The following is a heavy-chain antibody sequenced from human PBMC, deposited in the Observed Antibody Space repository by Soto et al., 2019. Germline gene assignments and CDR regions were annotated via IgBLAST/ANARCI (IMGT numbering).Heavy chain of an antibody. D-gene: IGHD6-6*01. Sequence: GGSLRLSCAASGFTFSSYAMSWVRQAPGKGLEWVSAISGSGGSTYYADSVKGRFTISRDNSKNTLYLQMNSLRAEDTAVYYCAKDGSSSIAARPSDYWGQGTLVTVSS. CDR3: AKDGSSSIAARPSDY. V-gene: IGHV3-23*01. CDR1: GFTFSSYA. CDR2: ISGSGGST. J-gene: IGHJ4*02.